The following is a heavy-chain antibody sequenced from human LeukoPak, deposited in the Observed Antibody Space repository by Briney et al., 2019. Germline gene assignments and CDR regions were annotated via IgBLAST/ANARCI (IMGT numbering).Heavy chain of an antibody. D-gene: IGHD2-15*01. CDR2: ISSSSSYI. Sequence: PGGSLRLSCAASGFIFNSYSMNWVRQAPGKGLEWVSSISSSSSYIYYADSVKGRFTISRDNAKNSLYLQMNSLRAEDTAVYYCARDPGYCSGGSCRYFDYWGQGTLVTVSS. J-gene: IGHJ4*02. V-gene: IGHV3-21*01. CDR1: GFIFNSYS. CDR3: ARDPGYCSGGSCRYFDY.